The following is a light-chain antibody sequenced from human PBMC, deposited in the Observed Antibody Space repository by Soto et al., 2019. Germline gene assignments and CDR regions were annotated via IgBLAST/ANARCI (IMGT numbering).Light chain of an antibody. Sequence: EIVMTQSPATLSVSPGERATLSCRASQSINSNLAWYQQKAGQAPRLLIYGASTRATGLPARFSGSGSATEFTLTISSLQSEDFAVYYCQQYNNWPRTFGQGTKVDIK. V-gene: IGKV3-15*01. J-gene: IGKJ1*01. CDR3: QQYNNWPRT. CDR2: GAS. CDR1: QSINSN.